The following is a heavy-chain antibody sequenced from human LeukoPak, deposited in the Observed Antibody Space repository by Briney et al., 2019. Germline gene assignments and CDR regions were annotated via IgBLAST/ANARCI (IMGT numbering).Heavy chain of an antibody. CDR3: ARGFVATSEFDY. CDR1: GFTFSDYY. D-gene: IGHD5-12*01. V-gene: IGHV3-11*01. CDR2: ISSSGSTT. J-gene: IGHJ4*02. Sequence: NPGGSLRLSCAASGFTFSDYYMSWIRQAPGKGLEWLSYISSSGSTTYYADSVRGRFTVSRDNDKNSLSLQMNSLRVEDTAVYYCARGFVATSEFDYWGQGTLVTVSS.